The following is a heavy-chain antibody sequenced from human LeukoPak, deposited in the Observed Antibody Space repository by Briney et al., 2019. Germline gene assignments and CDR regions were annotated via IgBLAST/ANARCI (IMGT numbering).Heavy chain of an antibody. CDR1: GFTFSSYA. V-gene: IGHV3-30-3*01. Sequence: PGGSLRLSCAASGFTFSSYAMHWVRQAPGKGQEWVAVISYDGSNKYYADSVKGRFTISRDNSKNTLYLQMNSLRAEDTAVYYCAGAEYSSSWYGVYFDYWGQGTLVTVSS. CDR3: AGAEYSSSWYGVYFDY. CDR2: ISYDGSNK. D-gene: IGHD6-13*01. J-gene: IGHJ4*02.